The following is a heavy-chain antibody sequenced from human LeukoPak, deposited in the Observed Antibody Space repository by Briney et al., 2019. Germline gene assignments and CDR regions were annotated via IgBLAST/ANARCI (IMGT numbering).Heavy chain of an antibody. V-gene: IGHV3-74*01. CDR2: INSDGSST. CDR3: ARGHGDGVPAAIDY. CDR1: GFTFSSYA. J-gene: IGHJ4*02. Sequence: GGSLRLSCAASGFTFSSYAMSWVRQAPGKGLVWVSRINSDGSSTSYADSVKGRFTISRDNAKNTLYLQMNSLRAEDTAVYYCARGHGDGVPAAIDYWGQGTLVTVSS. D-gene: IGHD2-2*01.